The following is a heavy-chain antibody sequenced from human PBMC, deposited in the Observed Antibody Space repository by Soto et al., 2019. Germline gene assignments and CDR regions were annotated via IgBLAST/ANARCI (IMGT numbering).Heavy chain of an antibody. D-gene: IGHD1-1*01. J-gene: IGHJ4*02. V-gene: IGHV3-74*01. Sequence: GGSLRLSCAASGFTFSKHWMPWVRQAPGKGLVWVSHIKTDGSFTRDADSLKGRFTISRDNARNTLYLQMNGLRAEDTAIYYCVRDNNWSLDYWGQGTLVTVSS. CDR1: GFTFSKHW. CDR2: IKTDGSFT. CDR3: VRDNNWSLDY.